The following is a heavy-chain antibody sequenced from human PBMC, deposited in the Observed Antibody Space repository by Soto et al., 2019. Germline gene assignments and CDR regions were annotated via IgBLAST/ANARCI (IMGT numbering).Heavy chain of an antibody. D-gene: IGHD2-8*01. CDR2: ISGSGGST. V-gene: IGHV3-23*01. CDR1: GFTFSSYA. Sequence: PGGSLRLSCAASGFTFSSYAMSWVRQAPGKGLEWVSAISGSGGSTYYADSVKGRFTISRDNSKNTLYLQMSSLRAEDTAVYYCANPNGVRRSATASSGMDVWGQGTTVTVSS. J-gene: IGHJ6*02. CDR3: ANPNGVRRSATASSGMDV.